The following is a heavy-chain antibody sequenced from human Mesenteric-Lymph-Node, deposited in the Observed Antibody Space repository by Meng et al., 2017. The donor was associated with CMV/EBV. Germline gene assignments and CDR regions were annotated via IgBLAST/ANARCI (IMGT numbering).Heavy chain of an antibody. D-gene: IGHD3-22*01. CDR2: IWYDGNNK. CDR1: GFTFSSYG. Sequence: GESLKISCGTSGFTFSSYGMHWVRQAPGKGLEWVALIWYDGNNKNYADSVKGRFTISRDNSRNTLYLQMSSLRAEDTAVYYCAKGHDSSGKYNFDDWGQGTLVTVSS. V-gene: IGHV3-33*06. CDR3: AKGHDSSGKYNFDD. J-gene: IGHJ4*02.